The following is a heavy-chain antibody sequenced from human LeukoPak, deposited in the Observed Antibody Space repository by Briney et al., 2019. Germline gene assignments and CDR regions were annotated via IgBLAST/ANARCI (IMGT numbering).Heavy chain of an antibody. D-gene: IGHD3-3*01. CDR2: ISSSSSYI. V-gene: IGHV3-21*01. CDR3: ARDLGGVTIFGVAP. J-gene: IGHJ5*02. Sequence: GGSPRLSCAASGFTFSSYSMNWVRQAPGKGLEWVSSISSSSSYIYYADSVKGRFTISRDNAKNSLYLQMNSLRAEDTAVYYCARDLGGVTIFGVAPWGQGTLVTVSS. CDR1: GFTFSSYS.